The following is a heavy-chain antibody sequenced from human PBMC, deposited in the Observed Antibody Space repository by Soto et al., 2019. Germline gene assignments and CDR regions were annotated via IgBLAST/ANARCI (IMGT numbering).Heavy chain of an antibody. CDR1: GFTFSSYA. CDR3: SRDDADWLFN. V-gene: IGHV3-30-3*01. CDR2: ISYDGSNK. Sequence: HPGGSLRLSCAASGFTFSSYAMHWVRQAPGKGLEWVAVISYDGSNKYYADSVKGRFTISRDDSKNTAFLQMNNLKTEDTAVYYCSRDDADWLFNWGQGALVTVSS. D-gene: IGHD3-9*01. J-gene: IGHJ4*02.